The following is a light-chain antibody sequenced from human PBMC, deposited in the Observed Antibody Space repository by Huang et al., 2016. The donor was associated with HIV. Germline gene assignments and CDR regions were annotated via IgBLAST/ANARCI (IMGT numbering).Light chain of an antibody. Sequence: IQLTQSPSSLSIYVGDKVTITCRASQAIPNYVAWYQQRPGKAPKLLIYAASTLQSGVPSRFSGSGSGADFTLSIANVQPEDSATYYCQQFSSYPLTFGGGTKVEIK. CDR2: AAS. CDR3: QQFSSYPLT. J-gene: IGKJ4*01. CDR1: QAIPNY. V-gene: IGKV1-9*01.